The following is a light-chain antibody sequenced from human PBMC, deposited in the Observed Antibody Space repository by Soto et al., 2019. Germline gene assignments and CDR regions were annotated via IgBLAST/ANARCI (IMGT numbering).Light chain of an antibody. J-gene: IGKJ1*01. CDR3: QQYNNWWT. CDR2: GAS. V-gene: IGKV3-15*01. Sequence: EIVMTQSPATLSVSPGERATLSCRASQSVSNNLAWYQKKPGQAPRLLIYGASTSATGIPARFSGSGSGTEFTLTISSLQSEDFAFYYCQQYNNWWTFGEGTRVEIK. CDR1: QSVSNN.